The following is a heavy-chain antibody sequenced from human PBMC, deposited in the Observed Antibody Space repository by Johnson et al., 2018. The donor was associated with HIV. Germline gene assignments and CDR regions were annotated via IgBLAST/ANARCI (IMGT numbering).Heavy chain of an antibody. CDR3: ARGRGALDI. D-gene: IGHD3-16*01. CDR2: IKQDGSEK. V-gene: IGHV3-7*03. CDR1: GFTFSNAW. Sequence: VQLVESGGGLVQPGGSLRLSCAASGFTFSNAWMSWVRQAPGKGLEWVANIKQDGSEKYYVDSVKGRFTISRDNAKNSLYLQMNRLRDEDTAMYYCARGRGALDIWGQGTMVTVSS. J-gene: IGHJ3*02.